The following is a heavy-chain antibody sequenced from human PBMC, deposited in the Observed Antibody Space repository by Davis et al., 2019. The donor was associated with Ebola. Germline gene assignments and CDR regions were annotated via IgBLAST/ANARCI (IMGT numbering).Heavy chain of an antibody. V-gene: IGHV3-23*01. CDR2: ISCSGGTT. D-gene: IGHD3-3*01. Sequence: GGSLRLSCADSVITFSNYAMTWVRQAPGKGLEWVSAISCSGGTTYYAGSVKGRFTISRDNSKNTLYLQMNSLRAEDTAVYYCAKGTLHWFTILDYWGQGTLVTVSS. J-gene: IGHJ4*02. CDR3: AKGTLHWFTILDY. CDR1: VITFSNYA.